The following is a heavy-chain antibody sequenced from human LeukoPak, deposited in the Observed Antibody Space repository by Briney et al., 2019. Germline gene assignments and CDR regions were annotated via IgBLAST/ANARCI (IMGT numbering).Heavy chain of an antibody. CDR1: GFTFSSYA. D-gene: IGHD3-10*01. V-gene: IGHV3-23*01. Sequence: TGGSLRLSCAASGFTFSSYAMSWVRQAPGKGLEWVSAISGSGGSTYYADSVKGRFTISRDNSKNTLYMQMNRLRAEDTAVYYCAKDGPWFGELFGKYYYYGMDVWGQGTTVTVSS. CDR3: AKDGPWFGELFGKYYYYGMDV. CDR2: ISGSGGST. J-gene: IGHJ6*02.